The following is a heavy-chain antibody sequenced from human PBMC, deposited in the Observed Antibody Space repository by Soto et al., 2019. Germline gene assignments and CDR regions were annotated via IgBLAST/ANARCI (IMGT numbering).Heavy chain of an antibody. D-gene: IGHD3-22*01. J-gene: IGHJ4*02. CDR3: ARDRGLVDYDSSGYHYIDY. CDR1: GFTFSSHW. Sequence: QPGGSLRLSCAASGFTFSSHWMHWVRQAPGKGLMWVSRVNTDGSYTNYVDSVKGRFTISRDNAKNSLYLQMNSLRAEDTAVYYCARDRGLVDYDSSGYHYIDYWGQGTRVTVAA. CDR2: VNTDGSYT. V-gene: IGHV3-74*01.